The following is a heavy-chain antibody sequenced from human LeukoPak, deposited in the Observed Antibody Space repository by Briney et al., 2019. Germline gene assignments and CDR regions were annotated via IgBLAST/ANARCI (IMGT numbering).Heavy chain of an antibody. D-gene: IGHD4-17*01. V-gene: IGHV1-24*01. CDR1: GYTLTELS. J-gene: IGHJ4*02. Sequence: GASVKVSCKVSGYTLTELSMHWVRQAPRKGLEWMGGFDPEDGETIYAQKFQGRVTMTEDTSTDTAYMELSSLRSEDTAVYYCATGPYAKTPSFDYWGQGTLVTVSS. CDR3: ATGPYAKTPSFDY. CDR2: FDPEDGET.